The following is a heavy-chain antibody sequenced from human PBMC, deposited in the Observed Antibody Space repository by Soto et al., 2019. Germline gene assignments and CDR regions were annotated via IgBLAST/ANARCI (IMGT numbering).Heavy chain of an antibody. D-gene: IGHD3-10*01. CDR1: GFTFDDYA. J-gene: IGHJ6*02. CDR3: AKDTVGELLWFGEEGMDV. Sequence: GGSLRLSCAASGFTFDDYAMHWVRQAPGKGLEWVSLISLDGGSTYYADSVKGRFTISRDNSKNSLYLQMNSLRAEDTALYYCAKDTVGELLWFGEEGMDVWGQGTTVTVSS. CDR2: ISLDGGST. V-gene: IGHV3-43D*04.